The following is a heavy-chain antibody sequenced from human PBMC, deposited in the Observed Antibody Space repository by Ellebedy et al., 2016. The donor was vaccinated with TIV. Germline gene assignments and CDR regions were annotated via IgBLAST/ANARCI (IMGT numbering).Heavy chain of an antibody. CDR3: ASSGELRSYYYGMDV. D-gene: IGHD1-26*01. Sequence: GESLKISCKGSGYSFTSYWIGWVRQMPGKGLEWMGIIYPGDSDTRYSPSFQGQVTISADKSISTAYLQWSSLKASDTAMYYCASSGELRSYYYGMDVWGQGTTVTVSS. CDR2: IYPGDSDT. J-gene: IGHJ6*02. V-gene: IGHV5-51*01. CDR1: GYSFTSYW.